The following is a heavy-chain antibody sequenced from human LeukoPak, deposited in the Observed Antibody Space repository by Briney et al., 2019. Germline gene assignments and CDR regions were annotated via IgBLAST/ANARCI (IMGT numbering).Heavy chain of an antibody. D-gene: IGHD6-6*01. CDR3: ARVAARPTTTRAVDY. CDR1: GGSISSGGYY. Sequence: SGTLSLTCTVSGGSISSGGYYWSWIRQHPGKGLEWIGYIYYSGSTYYNPSLKSRVTISVDTSKNQFSLKLSSVTAADTAVYYCARVAARPTTTRAVDYWGQGTLVTVSS. J-gene: IGHJ4*02. V-gene: IGHV4-31*03. CDR2: IYYSGST.